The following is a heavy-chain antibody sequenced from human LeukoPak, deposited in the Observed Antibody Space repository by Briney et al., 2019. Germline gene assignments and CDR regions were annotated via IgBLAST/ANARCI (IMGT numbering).Heavy chain of an antibody. J-gene: IGHJ4*02. CDR1: GFSFGNYR. CDR3: ARERQLERLAFGKEGSAFDY. Sequence: AGGSLRLSCEVSGFSFGNYRMNWVRQAPGKGLEWVSSISSTSSYIDYADSVKGRFTISRDNAKNSLYLQMDRLRAEDTAVYYCARERQLERLAFGKEGSAFDYWGQGTLVTVSS. V-gene: IGHV3-21*01. CDR2: ISSTSSYI. D-gene: IGHD1-1*01.